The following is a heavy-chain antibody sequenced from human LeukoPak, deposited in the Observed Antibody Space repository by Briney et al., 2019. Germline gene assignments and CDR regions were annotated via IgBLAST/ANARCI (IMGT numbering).Heavy chain of an antibody. CDR2: ISAYNGNT. CDR1: GYTFTSYG. V-gene: IGHV1-18*01. Sequence: GASVKVSCKASGYTFTSYGISWVRQAPGQGLEWMGWISAYNGNTNYAQKLQGRVTMTTDTSTGTAYMELSSLRSEDTAVYYCARPMSPVLVATYYYGMDVWGQGTTVTVSS. D-gene: IGHD5-12*01. CDR3: ARPMSPVLVATYYYGMDV. J-gene: IGHJ6*02.